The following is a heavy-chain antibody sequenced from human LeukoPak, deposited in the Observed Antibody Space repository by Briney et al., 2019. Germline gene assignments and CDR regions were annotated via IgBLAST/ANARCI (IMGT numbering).Heavy chain of an antibody. J-gene: IGHJ6*03. V-gene: IGHV3-64*01. CDR3: ARAGWSGYYPLGYYYYYMDV. CDR2: ISSNGGST. CDR1: GYTFSSYA. D-gene: IGHD3-3*01. Sequence: PGGSLRLSCAASGYTFSSYAMHWVRQAPGKGLEYVSAISSNGGSTYYANSVKGRFTISRDNSKNTLYLQMGSLRAEDMAVYYCARAGWSGYYPLGYYYYYMDVWGKGTTVTVSS.